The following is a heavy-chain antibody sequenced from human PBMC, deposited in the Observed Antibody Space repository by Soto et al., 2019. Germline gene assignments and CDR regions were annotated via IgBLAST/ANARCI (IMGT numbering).Heavy chain of an antibody. Sequence: SETLSLTCPVSGESIKSSSHYWGWIRQPPGERLEWIGNIYYSGNAYYNPSLKSRATISVDTSKSQFSLNLKSVTVADTAVYFCARRSVHSEAPFDEWGQGTLVTVSS. CDR1: GESIKSSSHY. J-gene: IGHJ4*02. V-gene: IGHV4-39*01. CDR3: ARRSVHSEAPFDE. CDR2: IYYSGNA. D-gene: IGHD6-19*01.